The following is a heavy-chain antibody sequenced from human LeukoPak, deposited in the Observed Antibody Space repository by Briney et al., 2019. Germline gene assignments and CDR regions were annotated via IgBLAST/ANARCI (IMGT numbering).Heavy chain of an antibody. D-gene: IGHD3-10*01. Sequence: ASVEVSCKASGYTFTSYYMHWVRQAPGQGLEWMGIINPSGGSTSYAQKFQGRVTMTRDTSTSTVYMELSSLRSEDTAVYYCARTYYGSGSYSYYFDYWGQGTLVTVSS. CDR3: ARTYYGSGSYSYYFDY. CDR2: INPSGGST. CDR1: GYTFTSYY. V-gene: IGHV1-46*01. J-gene: IGHJ4*02.